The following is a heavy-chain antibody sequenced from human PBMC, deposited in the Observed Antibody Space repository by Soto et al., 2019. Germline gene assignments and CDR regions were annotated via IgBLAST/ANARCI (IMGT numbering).Heavy chain of an antibody. CDR2: ISTSDSI. CDR3: ARDLGYYDSSGYFDY. V-gene: IGHV3-11*01. Sequence: GGSLRLSCAASGFTFSDYYMSWIRQAPGKGLEWVSYISTSDSIYYADSVKGRFTISRDNAKNSLYLQMNSLRAEDTAVYYCARDLGYYDSSGYFDYWGQGTMVTVSS. J-gene: IGHJ4*02. CDR1: GFTFSDYY. D-gene: IGHD3-22*01.